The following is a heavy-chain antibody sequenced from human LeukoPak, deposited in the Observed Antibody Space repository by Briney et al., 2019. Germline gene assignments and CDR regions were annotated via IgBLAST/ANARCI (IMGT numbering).Heavy chain of an antibody. D-gene: IGHD2-2*01. CDR3: ARDRTNQHRLGY. J-gene: IGHJ4*02. V-gene: IGHV1-69*13. Sequence: ASVKVSCKASGGTFSSYAISWVRQAPGQGLEWVGGIIPIFGTANYAQKFQGRVTITADESTSTAYMELSSLRSEDTAVYYCARDRTNQHRLGYWGQGTLVTVSS. CDR1: GGTFSSYA. CDR2: IIPIFGTA.